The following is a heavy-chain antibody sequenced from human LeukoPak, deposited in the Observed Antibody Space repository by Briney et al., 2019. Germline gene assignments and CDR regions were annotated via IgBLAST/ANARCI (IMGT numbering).Heavy chain of an antibody. CDR2: ISWNSGSI. CDR1: GFSFNNYA. D-gene: IGHD3-22*01. Sequence: PGGSLRLSCVASGFSFNNYAMHWVRQAPGKGLEWVSGISWNSGSIGYADSVKGRFTISRDNAKNSLYLQMNSLRAEDTALYYCAKADYYDSSGYFDYWGQGTLVTVSS. V-gene: IGHV3-9*01. J-gene: IGHJ4*02. CDR3: AKADYYDSSGYFDY.